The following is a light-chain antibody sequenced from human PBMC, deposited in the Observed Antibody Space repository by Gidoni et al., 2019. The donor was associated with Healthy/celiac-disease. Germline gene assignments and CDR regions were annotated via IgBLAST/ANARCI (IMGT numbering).Light chain of an antibody. V-gene: IGKV1-5*03. CDR3: QQYNSYSYS. CDR1: QSISSW. Sequence: DIQMTQAPSTLSASVGDRGTITCRASQSISSWLAWYLQKPGKAPKLLIYNASSFESGVPSRFIGSGSGTEFSLTIRSLQPDDFATYYCQQYNSYSYSFGQGTKLEIQ. CDR2: NAS. J-gene: IGKJ2*03.